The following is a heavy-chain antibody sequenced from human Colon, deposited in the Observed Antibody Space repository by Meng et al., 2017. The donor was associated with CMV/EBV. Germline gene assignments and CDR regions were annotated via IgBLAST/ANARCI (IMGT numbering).Heavy chain of an antibody. D-gene: IGHD5-12*01. CDR2: FDPGNGQV. CDR3: AGDVKYSASRGFGY. CDR1: GYSFTELS. Sequence: ASVKVSCKVSGYSFTELSMNWVRQAPGKGLEWLGGFDPGNGQVFYAPGFQGRVTVAEDSSSGTTYMELSSLRPEDTAVYYCAGDVKYSASRGFGYWGQGTLVTVSS. J-gene: IGHJ4*02. V-gene: IGHV1-24*01.